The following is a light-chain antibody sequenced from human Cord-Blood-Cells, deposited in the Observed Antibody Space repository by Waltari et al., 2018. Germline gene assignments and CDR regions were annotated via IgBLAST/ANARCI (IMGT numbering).Light chain of an antibody. CDR1: SSDVGGYNY. J-gene: IGLJ2*01. Sequence: GQSITISCTGTSSDVGGYNYVSWYQQHPGKAPKLMIYDVSNRPSGVSNRFSGSKSGNTASLTISGLQAEDEADCYCSSYTSSSTVVFGGGTKLTVL. CDR3: SSYTSSSTVV. CDR2: DVS. V-gene: IGLV2-14*04.